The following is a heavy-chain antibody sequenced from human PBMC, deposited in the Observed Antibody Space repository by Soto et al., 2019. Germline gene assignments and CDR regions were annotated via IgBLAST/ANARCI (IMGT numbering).Heavy chain of an antibody. CDR3: AGVPSFRGMDV. V-gene: IGHV6-1*01. D-gene: IGHD3-16*01. CDR1: GGSVSSNSAV. CDR2: TYYRSKWYN. J-gene: IGHJ6*02. Sequence: SQTLSHTCAISGGSVSSNSAVWNWIRQSPSRGLEWLGRTYYRSKWYNDYAISVKSRITINPDTSKNQFSLHLDSVIPEDTAVYYCAGVPSFRGMDVWGQGTPVTVSS.